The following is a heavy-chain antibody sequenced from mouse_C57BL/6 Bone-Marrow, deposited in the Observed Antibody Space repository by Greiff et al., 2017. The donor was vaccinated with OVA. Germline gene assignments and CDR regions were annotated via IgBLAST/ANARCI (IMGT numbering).Heavy chain of an antibody. V-gene: IGHV1-52*01. Sequence: QVQLQQPGAELVRPGSSVKLSCKASGYTFTSYWMHWVKQRPIQGLEWIGNIDPSDSETHYNQKFKDKATLTVDESSSTAYMQLSSLTSEDSAVYYCARGSYYGSSYGFAYWGQGTLVTVSA. CDR2: IDPSDSET. CDR3: ARGSYYGSSYGFAY. CDR1: GYTFTSYW. J-gene: IGHJ3*01. D-gene: IGHD1-1*01.